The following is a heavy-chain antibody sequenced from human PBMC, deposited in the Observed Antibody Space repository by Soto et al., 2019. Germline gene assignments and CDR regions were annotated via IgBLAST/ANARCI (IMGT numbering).Heavy chain of an antibody. Sequence: QVQLVESGGGVVQPGRSLRLSCAASGFTFSSYAMHWVRQAPGKGLEWVAVISYDGSNKYYADSVKGRFTISRDNSKNTLYLQMNSLRAEDTAVYHCASHGYSYGYYWGQGTLVTVSS. V-gene: IGHV3-30-3*01. CDR3: ASHGYSYGYY. D-gene: IGHD5-18*01. CDR1: GFTFSSYA. CDR2: ISYDGSNK. J-gene: IGHJ4*02.